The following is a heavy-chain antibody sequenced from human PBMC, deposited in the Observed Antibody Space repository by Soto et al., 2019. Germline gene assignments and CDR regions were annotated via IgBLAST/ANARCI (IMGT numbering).Heavy chain of an antibody. V-gene: IGHV1-8*01. Sequence: ASVKVSCKASGYTFTSYDINWVRQATGQGLEWMGWMNPNSGNTGYAQKFQGRVTMTRNTSISTAYMELSSLRSEDTAVYYCARGAHSSYEFDYWGQAPLVTVSS. D-gene: IGHD5-12*01. J-gene: IGHJ4*02. CDR2: MNPNSGNT. CDR3: ARGAHSSYEFDY. CDR1: GYTFTSYD.